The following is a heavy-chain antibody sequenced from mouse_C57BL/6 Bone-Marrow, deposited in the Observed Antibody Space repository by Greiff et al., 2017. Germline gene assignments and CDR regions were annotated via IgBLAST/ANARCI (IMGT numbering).Heavy chain of an antibody. CDR3: ADDGYYPFDY. Sequence: QFQLQQPGAELVKPGASVKLSCKASGYTFTSYWMHWVKQRPGQGLEWIGMIHPNSGSTNYNEKFKSKATLTVDKSSSTAYMQLSSLTSEDSAVYYCADDGYYPFDYWGQGTTLTVSS. J-gene: IGHJ2*01. V-gene: IGHV1-64*01. D-gene: IGHD2-3*01. CDR2: IHPNSGST. CDR1: GYTFTSYW.